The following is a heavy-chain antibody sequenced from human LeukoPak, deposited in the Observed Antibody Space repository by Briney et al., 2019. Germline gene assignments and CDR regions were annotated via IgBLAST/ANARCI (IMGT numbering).Heavy chain of an antibody. CDR1: GGSFSGYY. D-gene: IGHD3-22*01. J-gene: IGHJ4*02. V-gene: IGHV4-34*01. CDR3: ARGPPGDSSSYYLNY. CDR2: INHSGSA. Sequence: PSETLSLTCAVRGGSFSGYYWRWIRQGPGKGLEWFGEINHSGSANYNPSLKSRVTISVDTSKNQFSLKLSSVTAADTAVDYCARGPPGDSSSYYLNYWGQGTLVTVS.